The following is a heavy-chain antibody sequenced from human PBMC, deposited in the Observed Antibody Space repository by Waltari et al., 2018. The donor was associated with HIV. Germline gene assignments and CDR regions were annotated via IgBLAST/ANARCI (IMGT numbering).Heavy chain of an antibody. V-gene: IGHV1-3*01. CDR2: VNAGNGNT. Sequence: QVQLVQSGAEVKKPGASVKVSCKASGYTFTSYALHLVRQAPGQRLELMGWVNAGNGNTKYSQKFQGRGTITRDTSASTAYMELSSLRSEDTAVYYCAREGIAVAGTHYYYYGMDVWGQGTTVTVSS. CDR3: AREGIAVAGTHYYYYGMDV. D-gene: IGHD6-19*01. J-gene: IGHJ6*02. CDR1: GYTFTSYA.